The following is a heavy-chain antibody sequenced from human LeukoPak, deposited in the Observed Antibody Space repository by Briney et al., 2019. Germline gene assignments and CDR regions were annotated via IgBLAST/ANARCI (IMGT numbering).Heavy chain of an antibody. Sequence: GGSLRLSCAASGFTFSDYYMSWIRQAPGKGLEWVSYISSSGSTIYYADSVKGRFTISRDNAKNSLYLQMNSLRAEDTAVYYCARAQTEWELPFDYWGQGTLVTVSS. CDR1: GFTFSDYY. V-gene: IGHV3-11*01. D-gene: IGHD1-26*01. CDR3: ARAQTEWELPFDY. CDR2: ISSSGSTI. J-gene: IGHJ4*02.